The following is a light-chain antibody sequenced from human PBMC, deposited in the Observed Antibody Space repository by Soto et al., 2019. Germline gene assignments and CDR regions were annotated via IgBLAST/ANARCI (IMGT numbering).Light chain of an antibody. CDR3: QQYNNLPFT. CDR2: GAS. CDR1: QSVNSN. Sequence: EIMMTQSPVTLSVSPGERATLSCRASQSVNSNLAWYQQKPGQAPRLLIYGASTRATGIPASFIGNGSGTEFTLTASSLQPEDVAVYYCQQYNNLPFTFGPGTKVDIK. V-gene: IGKV3-15*01. J-gene: IGKJ3*01.